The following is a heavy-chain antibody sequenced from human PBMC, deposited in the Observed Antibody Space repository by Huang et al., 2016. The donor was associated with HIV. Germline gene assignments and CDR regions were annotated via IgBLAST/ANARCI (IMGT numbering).Heavy chain of an antibody. Sequence: QVTLKESGPVLVKPTETLTLTCTVSGFSLSNARMGVSWIRQPPGKALEWLAHIFSNDEKSYSPSLKTRLTISKDTSKSQVVLTMTNMDPVDTATYYCARHGRDGYNYYFDYWGQGTLVTVSS. D-gene: IGHD5-12*01. CDR3: ARHGRDGYNYYFDY. CDR2: IFSNDEK. V-gene: IGHV2-26*01. J-gene: IGHJ4*02. CDR1: GFSLSNARMG.